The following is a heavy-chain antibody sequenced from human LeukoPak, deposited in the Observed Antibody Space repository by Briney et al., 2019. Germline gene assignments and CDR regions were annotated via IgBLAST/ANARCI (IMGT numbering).Heavy chain of an antibody. V-gene: IGHV4-39*01. CDR1: GGSISSSNYC. Sequence: SETLSFTCTLSGGSISSSNYCWGWLRQPPGMVLEWIGSIYYSGSTYYNPSLKSPVTMSLETSNKQFSLKLTSVTAADTAVSYCAQSVTSTPPYYWGQGTLVTVSS. J-gene: IGHJ4*02. CDR3: AQSVTSTPPYY. CDR2: IYYSGST. D-gene: IGHD2-21*02.